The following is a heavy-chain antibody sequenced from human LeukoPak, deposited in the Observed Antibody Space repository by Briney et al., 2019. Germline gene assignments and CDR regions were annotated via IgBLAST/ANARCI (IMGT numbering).Heavy chain of an antibody. CDR1: GGSISSGSYY. J-gene: IGHJ4*02. D-gene: IGHD2/OR15-2a*01. CDR3: VRSLLYGHSDY. Sequence: PSETLSLTCTVSGGSISSGSYYWSWIRQPAGKGLEWIGRIYTSGSTNYNPSLKSRVTISVDTSKNQFFLKLSSVTAADTAVYYCVRSLLYGHSDYWGQGTLVTVSS. V-gene: IGHV4-61*02. CDR2: IYTSGST.